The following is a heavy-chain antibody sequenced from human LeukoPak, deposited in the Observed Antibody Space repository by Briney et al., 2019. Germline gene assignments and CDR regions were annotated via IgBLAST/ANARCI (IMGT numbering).Heavy chain of an antibody. V-gene: IGHV3-33*01. J-gene: IGHJ5*02. CDR2: IWYDGSNK. D-gene: IGHD2-15*01. CDR1: GFTFSSYG. Sequence: PGGSLRLSCAASGFTFSSYGMHWVRQAPGKGLEWVAVIWYDGSNKYYADSVKGRFTISRDNPKNTLYLQMNSLRAEDTAVYYCARDPAYCSGGSCYSNWFDPWGRGTLVTVSS. CDR3: ARDPAYCSGGSCYSNWFDP.